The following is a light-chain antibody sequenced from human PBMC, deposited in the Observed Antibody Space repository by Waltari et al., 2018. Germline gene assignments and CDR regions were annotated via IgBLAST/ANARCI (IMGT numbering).Light chain of an antibody. CDR2: GAS. V-gene: IGKV3-20*01. Sequence: ATLSCRASQSISSYLAWYQQKPGQAPRLLIHGASTRATGIPDRFSGSGSGTDFTLTISRLDPEDFAVYYCQQYGSSPWTFGQGTKVEIK. J-gene: IGKJ1*01. CDR3: QQYGSSPWT. CDR1: QSISSY.